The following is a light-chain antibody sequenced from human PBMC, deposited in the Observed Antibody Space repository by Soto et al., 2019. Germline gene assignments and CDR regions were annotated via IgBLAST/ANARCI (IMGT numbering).Light chain of an antibody. CDR3: QQSYSTLT. CDR2: AAS. Sequence: DIQMTQSPSSLSASVGDRVTITCRASQSLSTYLNWYQQKPGKAPKLLIYAASSLQSGVPSRFSGSGSGTDFTLTISSLQPEDFATYYCQQSYSTLTFGPGTIVDIK. V-gene: IGKV1-39*01. J-gene: IGKJ3*01. CDR1: QSLSTY.